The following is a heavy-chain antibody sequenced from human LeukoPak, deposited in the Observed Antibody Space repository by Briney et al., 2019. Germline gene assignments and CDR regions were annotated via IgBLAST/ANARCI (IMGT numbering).Heavy chain of an antibody. CDR1: GFTFSRYG. CDR3: ARDLGTVGATRLDY. V-gene: IGHV3-33*01. CDR2: IWYDGSNQ. J-gene: IGHJ4*02. D-gene: IGHD1-26*01. Sequence: PGTSLRPSCAASGFTFSRYGMHWVRQAPGKGLEWVALIWYDGSNQYYADSVKGRFTISRDNSKNTLYLQMNSLRAEDTAVYYCARDLGTVGATRLDYWGQGTLVTVSS.